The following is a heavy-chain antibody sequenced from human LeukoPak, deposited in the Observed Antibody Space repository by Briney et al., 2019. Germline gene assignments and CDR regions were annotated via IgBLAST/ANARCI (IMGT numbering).Heavy chain of an antibody. Sequence: SETLSLTCTVSGGSISSYYWSWIRQPPGKGLEWIGYIYYSGSTNYNPSLKSRVTISVDTSKNQFSLKLSSVTAADTAVYYCARTPGYYYDSTRDYWGQGTLVTVSS. CDR1: GGSISSYY. D-gene: IGHD3-22*01. V-gene: IGHV4-59*08. CDR2: IYYSGST. J-gene: IGHJ4*02. CDR3: ARTPGYYYDSTRDY.